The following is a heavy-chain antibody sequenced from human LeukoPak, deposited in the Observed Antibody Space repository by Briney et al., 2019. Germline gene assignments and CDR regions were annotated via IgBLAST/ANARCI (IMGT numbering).Heavy chain of an antibody. CDR1: GFTFGSYA. Sequence: GGSLRLSCEASGFTFGSYAMTWVRQAPGKGLDWVSVIGASGADTYYADSVKGRFTVSRNNAKNSLYLQMNSLRAEDTAVYYCARDWDDWGVFPAFDIWGQGTMVTVSS. CDR3: ARDWDDWGVFPAFDI. J-gene: IGHJ3*02. D-gene: IGHD3-10*01. V-gene: IGHV3-23*01. CDR2: IGASGADT.